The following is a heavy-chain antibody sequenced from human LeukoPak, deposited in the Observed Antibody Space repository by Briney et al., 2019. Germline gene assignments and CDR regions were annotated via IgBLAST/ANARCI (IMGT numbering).Heavy chain of an antibody. D-gene: IGHD4-17*01. CDR2: ISGSGGHT. CDR1: GFTFNNYA. V-gene: IGHV3-23*01. J-gene: IGHJ2*01. Sequence: GGSLRLSCAASGFTFNNYAMSWVRQAPGRGLEYVSSISGSGGHTYYADSVRGRFTISRDTSKNTLYLQMYSLRAEDTAVYYCAKVRLPTTMTLRDWYFDLWGRGTLVTVSS. CDR3: AKVRLPTTMTLRDWYFDL.